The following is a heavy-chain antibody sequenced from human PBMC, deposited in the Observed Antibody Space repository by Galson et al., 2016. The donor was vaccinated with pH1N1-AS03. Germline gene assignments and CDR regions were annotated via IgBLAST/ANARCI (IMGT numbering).Heavy chain of an antibody. Sequence: CAISGDSVLSDSAAWKWVRQSPSRGLEWLGRTYLRSTWYHDYAESMKSRIIINADTSKNQFSLQLNSVTPEDTAVYYCVRDIYGDPLGEWGQGTLVTVSS. CDR1: GDSVLSDSAA. CDR2: TYLRSTWYH. CDR3: VRDIYGDPLGE. V-gene: IGHV6-1*01. J-gene: IGHJ4*02. D-gene: IGHD4-17*01.